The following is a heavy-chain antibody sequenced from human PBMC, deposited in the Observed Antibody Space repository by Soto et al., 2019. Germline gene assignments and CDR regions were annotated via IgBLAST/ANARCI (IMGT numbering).Heavy chain of an antibody. Sequence: SETLSLTCTVSGGSIISYYWSWIRQPPGKGLEWIGYIYYSGSTNYNPSLKSRVTISVDTSKNQFSLKLSSVTAADTAVYYCARFGVAAGYYFDYWGQGTLVTVSS. D-gene: IGHD6-13*01. CDR3: ARFGVAAGYYFDY. V-gene: IGHV4-59*01. CDR2: IYYSGST. J-gene: IGHJ4*02. CDR1: GGSIISYY.